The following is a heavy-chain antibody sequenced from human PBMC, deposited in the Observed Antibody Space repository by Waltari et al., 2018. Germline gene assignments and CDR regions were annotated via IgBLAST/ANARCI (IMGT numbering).Heavy chain of an antibody. CDR1: GGSISSSSYY. CDR3: ARHRVAGQSRYFDY. CDR2: IYYSGRT. J-gene: IGHJ4*02. V-gene: IGHV4-39*01. D-gene: IGHD6-19*01. Sequence: QLQLQESGPGLVKPSETLSLTCTVSGGSISSSSYYWGWIRQPPGKGLEWIGSIYYSGRTYSNPSLKSRVTISVDTSKNQFSLKLSSVTAADTAVYYCARHRVAGQSRYFDYWGQGTLVTVSS.